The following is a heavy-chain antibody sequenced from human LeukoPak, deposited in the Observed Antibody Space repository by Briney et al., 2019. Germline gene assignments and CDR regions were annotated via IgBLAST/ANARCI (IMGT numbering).Heavy chain of an antibody. CDR1: GGSISSSNYY. CDR3: ARQFPNATEVFDI. Sequence: PSETLSLTCTVSGGSISSSNYYWGWIRQPPGKGLEWIGSIYYSGSTYYNPSLNSRVTISVVTSKNQFSLKLSSVTAADTAVYSWARQFPNATEVFDIGAQGTMVTVSS. D-gene: IGHD1-14*01. CDR2: IYYSGST. J-gene: IGHJ3*02. V-gene: IGHV4-39*01.